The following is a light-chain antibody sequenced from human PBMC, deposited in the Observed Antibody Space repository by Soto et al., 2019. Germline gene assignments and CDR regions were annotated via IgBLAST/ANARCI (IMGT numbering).Light chain of an antibody. CDR1: SSDVGGYNY. CDR3: SSYTSSSTLV. V-gene: IGLV2-14*01. Sequence: QSALTQPASVSGSPGQSITISCTGTSSDVGGYNYVSWYQQHPGKAPKLMIYEVSNRPSGVSNRFSGSKSGNTASLTISGLQAEYEADYYCSSYTSSSTLVVGGGNKLTV. CDR2: EVS. J-gene: IGLJ2*01.